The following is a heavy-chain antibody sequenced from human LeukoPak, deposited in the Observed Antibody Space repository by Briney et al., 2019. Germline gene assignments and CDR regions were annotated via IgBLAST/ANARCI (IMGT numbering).Heavy chain of an antibody. CDR2: IYFGGST. J-gene: IGHJ4*02. D-gene: IGHD1-26*01. CDR1: GGSISGYY. Sequence: SETLSLTCTVFGGSISGYYWSWIRQPPGKALEWIGYIYFGGSTHYNPSLKSRVTMSADTSKNQFSLKLSSMTAADTAVYYCARVSSVGSYWSDFEYWGPGTLVTVSS. V-gene: IGHV4-59*01. CDR3: ARVSSVGSYWSDFEY.